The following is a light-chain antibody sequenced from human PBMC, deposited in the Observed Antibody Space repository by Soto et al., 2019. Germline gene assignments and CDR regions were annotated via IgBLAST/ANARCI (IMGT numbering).Light chain of an antibody. J-gene: IGKJ1*01. V-gene: IGKV3-15*01. CDR2: GAS. Sequence: ETVMTQSPATLSVSPGERATLSCRASQSVNSNLAWYQQKLGQAPRVLIYGASTRATGIPARFSGSGSGTEFILTITSLQSEDVALYYCQEYNPWPWTFGQGTKVEIK. CDR1: QSVNSN. CDR3: QEYNPWPWT.